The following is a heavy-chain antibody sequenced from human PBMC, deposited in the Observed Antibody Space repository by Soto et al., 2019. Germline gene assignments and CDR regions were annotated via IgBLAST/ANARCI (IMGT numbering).Heavy chain of an antibody. D-gene: IGHD3-22*01. Sequence: PSETLSLTCTVSGGSISSYYWSWIRQPPGKGLEWIGYLYYSGSTKYNPSLKSRVTISVDTSKNQFSLKLSSVTAADTAVYYCARGHRSYDSSGYYDYWGQGTLVTAPQ. CDR1: GGSISSYY. V-gene: IGHV4-59*01. CDR3: ARGHRSYDSSGYYDY. CDR2: LYYSGST. J-gene: IGHJ4*02.